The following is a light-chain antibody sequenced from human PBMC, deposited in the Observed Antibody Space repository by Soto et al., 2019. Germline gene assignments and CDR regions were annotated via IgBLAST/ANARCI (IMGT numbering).Light chain of an antibody. CDR3: QVWEIMTDNYV. CDR1: NIGNKR. CDR2: YDS. Sequence: SYELTQSPSVSVAPEKTATITCGGNNIGNKRVHWYRQKPGQAPVLLISYDSDRPSGIPERFSGSNSGNTATLTISRVEAGDEADYYCQVWEIMTDNYVVGSGTKLTVL. J-gene: IGLJ1*01. V-gene: IGLV3-21*01.